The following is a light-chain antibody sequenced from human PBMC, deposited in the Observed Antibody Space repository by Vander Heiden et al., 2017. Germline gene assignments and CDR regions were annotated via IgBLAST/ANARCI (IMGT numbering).Light chain of an antibody. Sequence: IQLTHSPSSLPASVGDRVTLTCRASQSISSYLNWYQQKPGKAPKLLIYAASSLESGVPSRFSGSGSGTDFTLTISSLQPEDFATYYCQQSYSTPRTFGQGTKVEIK. CDR2: AAS. CDR3: QQSYSTPRT. J-gene: IGKJ1*01. V-gene: IGKV1-39*01. CDR1: QSISSY.